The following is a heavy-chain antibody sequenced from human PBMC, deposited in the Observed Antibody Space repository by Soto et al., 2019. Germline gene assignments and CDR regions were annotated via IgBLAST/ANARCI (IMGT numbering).Heavy chain of an antibody. CDR3: MLGSGWKDFDY. D-gene: IGHD3-22*01. Sequence: SETLFLTCTVSGGSISSSSYYWGWIRQPPGKGLEWIGNIYYSGSTYYSPSLKSRVTISVDTSKNQFSLRLSSVTAADTAVYYCMLGSGWKDFDYWGQGTLVTVSS. CDR1: GGSISSSSYY. J-gene: IGHJ4*02. CDR2: IYYSGST. V-gene: IGHV4-39*01.